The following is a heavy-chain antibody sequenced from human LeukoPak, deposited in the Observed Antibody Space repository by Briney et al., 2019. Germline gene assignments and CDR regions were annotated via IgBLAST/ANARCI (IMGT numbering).Heavy chain of an antibody. CDR1: GYSFTSYW. D-gene: IGHD3-10*01. CDR3: ARLCYYGSGILDY. CDR2: IYSGYSDI. V-gene: IGHV5-51*01. Sequence: GESLKISCKGSGYSFTSYWIGWVRQMPGKGLGWMGIIYSGYSDIRYSPSFHGQVTISADKSISTAYLQWSRLKASDTAMYYCARLCYYGSGILDYWGQGTLVTVSS. J-gene: IGHJ4*02.